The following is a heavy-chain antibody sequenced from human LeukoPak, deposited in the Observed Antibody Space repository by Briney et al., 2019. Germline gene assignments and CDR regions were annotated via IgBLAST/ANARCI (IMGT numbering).Heavy chain of an antibody. CDR3: VRIEYSSSIDY. Sequence: SETLSLTCTVSGGSISSSSYYWGWIRQPPGKGLEWIGSIYYSGRTYYNPSLKSRVTISVDTSKNQFSLKLTSVTAADTAVYYCVRIEYSSSIDYWGQGTLVTVSS. J-gene: IGHJ4*02. D-gene: IGHD6-6*01. CDR1: GGSISSSSYY. CDR2: IYYSGRT. V-gene: IGHV4-39*07.